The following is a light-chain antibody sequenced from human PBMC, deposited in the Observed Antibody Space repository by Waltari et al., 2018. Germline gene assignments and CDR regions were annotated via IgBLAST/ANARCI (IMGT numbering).Light chain of an antibody. CDR1: SSDSGGYEY. Sequence: SALTQPAAVSGSPGQSITISCRGISSDSGGYEYVPWYQQHPGKAPKVIIYDVNNRPSGVSNRFSGSKSGSSASLTISGLQAEDEADYYCSSFTSSTTGIFGGGTKVTVL. CDR3: SSFTSSTTGI. V-gene: IGLV2-14*03. CDR2: DVN. J-gene: IGLJ2*01.